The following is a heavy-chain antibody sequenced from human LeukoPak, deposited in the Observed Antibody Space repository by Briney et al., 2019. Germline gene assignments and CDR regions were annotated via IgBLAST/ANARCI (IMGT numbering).Heavy chain of an antibody. V-gene: IGHV1-18*01. CDR1: GYTFTSYG. CDR3: ATTSDGGGYQWGDFFDY. J-gene: IGHJ4*02. D-gene: IGHD3-22*01. Sequence: ASVKVSCKASGYTFTSYGISWVRQAPGQGLEWMGWISAYNGNTNYAQKLQGRVTMTTDTSTNTAYMELTSLTSDDTAIYYCATTSDGGGYQWGDFFDYWGQGTQVTVSS. CDR2: ISAYNGNT.